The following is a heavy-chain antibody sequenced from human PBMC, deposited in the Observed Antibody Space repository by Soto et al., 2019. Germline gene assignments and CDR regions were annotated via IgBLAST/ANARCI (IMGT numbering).Heavy chain of an antibody. CDR1: GFTFSSYA. Sequence: QPGGSLRLSCAASGFTFSSYAMHWVRQAPGKGLEWVAVISYDGSNKYYADSVKGRFTISRDNSKNTLYLQMNSLRAEDTAVYYCARVSGYCSSTSCYREKYRGHTYYYYGMDVWGQGTTVTVSS. CDR2: ISYDGSNK. J-gene: IGHJ6*02. CDR3: ARVSGYCSSTSCYREKYRGHTYYYYGMDV. D-gene: IGHD2-2*01. V-gene: IGHV3-30-3*01.